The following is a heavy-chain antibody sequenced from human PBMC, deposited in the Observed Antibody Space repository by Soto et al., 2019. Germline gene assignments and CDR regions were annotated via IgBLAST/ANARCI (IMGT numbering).Heavy chain of an antibody. Sequence: QVQLVQSGAEVKKPESSVKVSCKAPGGTFSTYAISWVRQAPGQGLGWMGGIIPMLGTANYAQRFQDRVTITADESTNTVYMELSSLRSEDTAVYFCASGIQLWLRRINNGYSGWGQGTLVTVSS. J-gene: IGHJ4*02. CDR3: ASGIQLWLRRINNGYSG. V-gene: IGHV1-69*11. CDR2: IIPMLGTA. D-gene: IGHD5-18*01. CDR1: GGTFSTYA.